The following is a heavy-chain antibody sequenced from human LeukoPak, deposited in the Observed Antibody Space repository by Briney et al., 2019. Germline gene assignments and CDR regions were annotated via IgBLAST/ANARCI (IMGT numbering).Heavy chain of an antibody. V-gene: IGHV3-48*02. D-gene: IGHD2-15*01. Sequence: PGGSLRLSCAASGFTFSSYSMNWVRRAPGKVLEWLSYISSSSNSIYYADSVKGRFTISRDNAKNSLHLQMNSLRDEDTAVYYCARDPWDDVGGFSGDYWGQGTLVTVSS. CDR3: ARDPWDDVGGFSGDY. CDR1: GFTFSSYS. J-gene: IGHJ4*02. CDR2: ISSSSNSI.